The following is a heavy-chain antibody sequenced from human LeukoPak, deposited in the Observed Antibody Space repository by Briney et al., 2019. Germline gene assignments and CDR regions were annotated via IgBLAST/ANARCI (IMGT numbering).Heavy chain of an antibody. CDR3: TKDLGTEYNIFDY. J-gene: IGHJ4*02. Sequence: PGGSLRLSCVTSEFTFSAYAMHWVRQAPGRGLDWVAFVRYGGNIKYYADSVKGRFNISRDNSKNTLYLQMNSLRPEDTAVYYCTKDLGTEYNIFDYWGQGTLGTVSS. V-gene: IGHV3-30*02. CDR2: VRYGGNIK. CDR1: EFTFSAYA. D-gene: IGHD3-9*01.